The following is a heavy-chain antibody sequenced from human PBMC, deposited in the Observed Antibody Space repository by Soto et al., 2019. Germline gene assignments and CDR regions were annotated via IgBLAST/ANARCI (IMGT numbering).Heavy chain of an antibody. J-gene: IGHJ6*02. D-gene: IGHD3-10*01. CDR3: ARDRFKGGYYYGMDV. V-gene: IGHV1-69*13. Sequence: SVKVSCKASGGTFSSYAISWVRQAPGQGLEWMGGIIPIFGTANYAQKFQGRITITADESTSTAYMELSSLRSEDTAVYYCARDRFKGGYYYGMDVWGQGTTVTVSS. CDR1: GGTFSSYA. CDR2: IIPIFGTA.